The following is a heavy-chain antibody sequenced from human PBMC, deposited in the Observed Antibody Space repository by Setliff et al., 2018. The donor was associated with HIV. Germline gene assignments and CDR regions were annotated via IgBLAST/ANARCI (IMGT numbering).Heavy chain of an antibody. V-gene: IGHV3-21*01. D-gene: IGHD3-10*01. Sequence: GGSLRLSCEASGFTFSTYTMSWVRQAPGKGLEWVSSMSGSADGSGGYTYYADSVKGRFTISRDNARNTLYLQMNSLRDEDTAVYYCAGAGTILSVDHWGQGALVTVSS. CDR2: MSGSADGSGGYT. J-gene: IGHJ5*02. CDR3: AGAGTILSVDH. CDR1: GFTFSTYT.